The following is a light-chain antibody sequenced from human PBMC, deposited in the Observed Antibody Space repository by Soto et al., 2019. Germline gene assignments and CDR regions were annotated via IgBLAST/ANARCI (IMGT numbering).Light chain of an antibody. CDR3: QTYNSAPLT. Sequence: DVQMTQSPSSLSAFVGDRVTITCRASQGIAPDLAWFQQKPGKVPKLLIYATSTLQSGVPSRFSGSGSGTDFTLTINRLPPEDVGTYYCQTYNSAPLTFGGGTKVEIK. CDR1: QGIAPD. V-gene: IGKV1-27*01. J-gene: IGKJ4*01. CDR2: ATS.